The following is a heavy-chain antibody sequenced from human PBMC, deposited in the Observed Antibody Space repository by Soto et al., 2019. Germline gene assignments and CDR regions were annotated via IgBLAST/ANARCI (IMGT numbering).Heavy chain of an antibody. CDR2: ISTSSSYI. Sequence: GGSLRLSCAASGFTFSNYNMNWVRQAPGKGLEWVSSISTSSSYIYYADSVKGRFTISRDNAKNSLYLQMNSLRTDDTAVYYCARTSISVAVVAYWGQGTLVTVSS. CDR1: GFTFSNYN. V-gene: IGHV3-21*01. CDR3: ARTSISVAVVAY. D-gene: IGHD6-19*01. J-gene: IGHJ4*02.